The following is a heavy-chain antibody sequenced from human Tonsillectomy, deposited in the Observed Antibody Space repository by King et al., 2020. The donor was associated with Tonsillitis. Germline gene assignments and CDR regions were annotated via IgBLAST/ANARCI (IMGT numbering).Heavy chain of an antibody. D-gene: IGHD3-22*01. V-gene: IGHV3-33*05. CDR3: ARGDDSSGNYWSSDY. J-gene: IGHJ4*02. CDR2: ISYDGTNK. CDR1: GFTFSSYG. Sequence: VQLVESGGGVVKPGRSLRLSCAASGFTFSSYGMHWVRQAPGKGLEWVAVISYDGTNKYYADSVKGRFTISRDNSKNTLFLRMNSLRAEATAVYYCARGDDSSGNYWSSDYWGQGTLVTVSS.